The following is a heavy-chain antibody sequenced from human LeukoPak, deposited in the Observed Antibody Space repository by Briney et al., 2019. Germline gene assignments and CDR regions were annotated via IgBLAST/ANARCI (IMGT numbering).Heavy chain of an antibody. CDR2: IYTSGST. CDR1: GGSISSYY. Sequence: PSETLSLTCTVSGGSISSYYWSWIRQPAGKGLEWIGRIYTSGSTNYNPSLKSRVTMSVDTSKNQFSLKLSSVTAADTAVYYCARFVYYDSSGYYYSYFDYWGQGTLVTVSS. J-gene: IGHJ4*02. CDR3: ARFVYYDSSGYYYSYFDY. V-gene: IGHV4-4*07. D-gene: IGHD3-22*01.